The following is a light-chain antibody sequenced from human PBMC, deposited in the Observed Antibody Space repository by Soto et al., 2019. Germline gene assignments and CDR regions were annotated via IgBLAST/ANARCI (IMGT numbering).Light chain of an antibody. CDR1: HIISSW. V-gene: IGKV1-5*03. J-gene: IGKJ3*01. CDR2: KAS. CDR3: QQYNSYPFT. Sequence: DIQMTQSPSTLSASVGDRVTITCRASHIISSWLAWYQQKPGKAPNLLIYKASNLESGVPSRVSGSGTGTEFTLTISSLQPDDFATYYCQQYNSYPFTFGPGTKVDIK.